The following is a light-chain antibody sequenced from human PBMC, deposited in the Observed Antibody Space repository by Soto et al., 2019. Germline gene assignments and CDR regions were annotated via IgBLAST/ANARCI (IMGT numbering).Light chain of an antibody. J-gene: IGLJ2*01. CDR3: SSYTSSSTVV. CDR1: SSDIGVYKY. CDR2: EVS. Sequence: QSALTQPASVSGSPGQSITISCTGNSSDIGVYKYVSWYQQHPGKAPNLMIYEVSNRPSGVSNRFSGSKSGNTASLTISGLQDEDEADYYCSSYTSSSTVVFGGGTKLTVL. V-gene: IGLV2-14*01.